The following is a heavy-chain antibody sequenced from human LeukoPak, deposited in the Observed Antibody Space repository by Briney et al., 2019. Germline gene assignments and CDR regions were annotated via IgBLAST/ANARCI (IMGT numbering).Heavy chain of an antibody. CDR2: INHSGST. J-gene: IGHJ3*02. CDR3: ASPGRHSSGIYDAFDI. V-gene: IGHV4-34*01. Sequence: SETLSLTCAVYGGSFSGYYWSWIRQPPGKGLEWIGEINHSGSTNYNPSLKSRVTISVDTSKNQFSLKLSSVTAADTAVYYCASPGRHSSGIYDAFDIWGQGTMVTVSS. D-gene: IGHD3-22*01. CDR1: GGSFSGYY.